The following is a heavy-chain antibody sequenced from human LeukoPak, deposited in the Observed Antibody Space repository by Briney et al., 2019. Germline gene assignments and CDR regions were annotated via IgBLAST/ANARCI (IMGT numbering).Heavy chain of an antibody. J-gene: IGHJ4*02. Sequence: SETLSLTCAVYGGSFSGYSWSWIRQPPGKGLEWIGEINHSGSTNYNPSLKSRVTISVDTSKNQFSLKLSSVTAADTAVYYCARESGSYYGIDYWGQGTLVTVSS. CDR3: ARESGSYYGIDY. V-gene: IGHV4-34*01. CDR1: GGSFSGYS. D-gene: IGHD1-26*01. CDR2: INHSGST.